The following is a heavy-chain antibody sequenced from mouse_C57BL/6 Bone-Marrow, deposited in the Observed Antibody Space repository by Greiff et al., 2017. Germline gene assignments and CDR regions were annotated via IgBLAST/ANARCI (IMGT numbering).Heavy chain of an antibody. Sequence: EVQLQQSGAELVRSGASVKLSCTASGFNIKDYYMHWVKQRPEQGLEWIGWIDPANGGTEYAPKFQGKATMTADTSSNTAYLQLSSLTSEATAVYYSNAGGLGAFARDYWGQGPSLPVSS. CDR3: NAGGLGAFARDY. D-gene: IGHD2-4*01. CDR1: GFNIKDYY. J-gene: IGHJ4*01. CDR2: IDPANGGT. V-gene: IGHV14-4*02.